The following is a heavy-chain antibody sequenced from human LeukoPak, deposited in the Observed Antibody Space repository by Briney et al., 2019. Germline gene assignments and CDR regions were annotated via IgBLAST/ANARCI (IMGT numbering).Heavy chain of an antibody. Sequence: PGTSLRLSCAASGFTFSSYAMHWVRQAPGKGLEWVAVISYDGSNKYYADSVKGRFTISRDNSKNTLYLQMNSLRAEDTAVYYCARGRYHMDVWGKGTTVTVSS. J-gene: IGHJ6*03. CDR2: ISYDGSNK. CDR1: GFTFSSYA. V-gene: IGHV3-30*01. D-gene: IGHD1-14*01. CDR3: ARGRYHMDV.